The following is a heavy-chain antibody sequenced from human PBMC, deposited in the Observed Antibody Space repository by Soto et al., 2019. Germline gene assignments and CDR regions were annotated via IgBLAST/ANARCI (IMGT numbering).Heavy chain of an antibody. D-gene: IGHD3-10*01. J-gene: IGHJ5*02. CDR1: GDSISSYY. CDR2: IYYSGST. CDR3: ARDPGSGSYYGWFDP. Sequence: ASEILSLTCTVSGDSISSYYWSWIRQPPGKGLEWIGYIYYSGSTNYNPSLKSRVTISVDTSKNQFSLKLSSVTAADTAVYYCARDPGSGSYYGWFDPWGQGTLVTVSS. V-gene: IGHV4-59*01.